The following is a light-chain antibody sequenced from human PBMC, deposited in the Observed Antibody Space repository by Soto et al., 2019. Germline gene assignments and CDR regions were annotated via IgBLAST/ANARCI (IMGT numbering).Light chain of an antibody. Sequence: DIVMTQSPLSLPVTPGEPASISCRSSQSLLHSNGYNYLDWYLQKPGQSPQLLIYLGSNRASGVPDRFSGSGSGTYFTLKISRVEAEDVGVSYCMRALQTWTFGQGTKVQIK. V-gene: IGKV2-28*01. CDR3: MRALQTWT. CDR2: LGS. J-gene: IGKJ1*01. CDR1: QSLLHSNGYNY.